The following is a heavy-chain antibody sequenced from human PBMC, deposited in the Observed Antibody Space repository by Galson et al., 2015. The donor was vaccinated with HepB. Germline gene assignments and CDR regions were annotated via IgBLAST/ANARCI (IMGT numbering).Heavy chain of an antibody. V-gene: IGHV3-33*01. Sequence: SLRLSCAASGFTFSSYGMHWVRQAPGKGLEWVAVIWYDGSNKYYADSVKGRFTISRDNSKNTLYLQMNSLRAEDTAVYYCARDGGQLWFFFDYWGQGTLVTVSS. CDR1: GFTFSSYG. CDR2: IWYDGSNK. D-gene: IGHD5-18*01. CDR3: ARDGGQLWFFFDY. J-gene: IGHJ4*02.